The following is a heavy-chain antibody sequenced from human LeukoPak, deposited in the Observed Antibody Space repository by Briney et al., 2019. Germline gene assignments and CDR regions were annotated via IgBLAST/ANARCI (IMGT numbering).Heavy chain of an antibody. CDR2: IYYSGST. Sequence: PSETLSLTCTVSGGSISSSSYYWGWIRQPPGKGLEWIGSIYYSGSTYYNPSLKSRVTISVDTSKNQFSLKLSSVTAADTAVYYCARAVVAARGIHSYFDYWGQGTLVTVSS. V-gene: IGHV4-39*07. D-gene: IGHD2-15*01. CDR1: GGSISSSSYY. J-gene: IGHJ4*02. CDR3: ARAVVAARGIHSYFDY.